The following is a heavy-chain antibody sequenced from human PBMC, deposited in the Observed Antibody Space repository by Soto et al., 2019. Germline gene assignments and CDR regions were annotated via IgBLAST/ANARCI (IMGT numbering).Heavy chain of an antibody. CDR3: AHRGRYNYYGSGTLPGKGERYYYYGMDV. J-gene: IGHJ6*02. D-gene: IGHD3-10*01. CDR2: IYWDDDK. Sequence: QITLKESGPTLVKPTQTLTLTCTFSGFSLSTSGVGVGWIRQPPGKALEWLALIYWDDDKRYSPSLKSRLTITKDTSKNQVVLTMTNMDPVDTATYYCAHRGRYNYYGSGTLPGKGERYYYYGMDVWGQGTTVTVSS. CDR1: GFSLSTSGVG. V-gene: IGHV2-5*02.